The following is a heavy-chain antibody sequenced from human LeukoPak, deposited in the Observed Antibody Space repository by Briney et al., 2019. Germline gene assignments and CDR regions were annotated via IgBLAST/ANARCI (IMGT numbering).Heavy chain of an antibody. D-gene: IGHD6-19*01. V-gene: IGHV1-18*01. CDR3: ARGGGSGWSTRGAFDI. J-gene: IGHJ3*02. CDR2: ISAYNGNT. Sequence: ASVKVSCKASGGTFSSYAISWVRQAPGQGLEWMGWISAYNGNTNYAQKLQGRVTLTTDTSTSTAYMELRSLRSDDTAVYYCARGGGSGWSTRGAFDIWGQGTMVTVSS. CDR1: GGTFSSYA.